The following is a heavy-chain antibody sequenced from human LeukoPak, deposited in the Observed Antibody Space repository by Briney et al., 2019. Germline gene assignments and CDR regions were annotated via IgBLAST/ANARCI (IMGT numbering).Heavy chain of an antibody. D-gene: IGHD3-10*01. CDR2: IYYSGST. J-gene: IGHJ4*02. Sequence: MTSETLSLTCTVSGGSISSYYWSWIRQPPGKGLEWIGYIYYSGSTNYNPSLKSRVTISVDTSKNQFSLKLTSVNAADTAVYYCARHAGGGFGTIDYWGQGTLVTVSS. CDR3: ARHAGGGFGTIDY. CDR1: GGSISSYY. V-gene: IGHV4-59*08.